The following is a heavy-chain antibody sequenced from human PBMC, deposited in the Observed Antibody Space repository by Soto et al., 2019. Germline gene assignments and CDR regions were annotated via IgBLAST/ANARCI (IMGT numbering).Heavy chain of an antibody. CDR1: GYTFTSYY. V-gene: IGHV1-46*03. CDR2: INPSGGST. D-gene: IGHD3-22*01. Sequence: ASVKVSCKASGYTFTSYYMHWVRQAPGQGLEWMGIINPSGGSTSYAQKFQGRVTMTRDTSTSTVYMELSSLRSEDTAVYYCARDTNTIWFYYSSGYLNWFDPWGQGSLVTVSS. CDR3: ARDTNTIWFYYSSGYLNWFDP. J-gene: IGHJ5*02.